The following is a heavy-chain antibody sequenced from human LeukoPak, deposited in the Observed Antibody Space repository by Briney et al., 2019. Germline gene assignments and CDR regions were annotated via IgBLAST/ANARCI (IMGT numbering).Heavy chain of an antibody. Sequence: GGSLRLSCVGSGFTFSTYAMSWVRQPAGKGPQWVAGMSGNGGVKYYADFVKGRFAISRDNSKNTLFLQMNTLRAEDTAIYYCAXDXTAVLASFDLWGQGTLVTVSS. J-gene: IGHJ3*01. V-gene: IGHV3-23*01. D-gene: IGHD2-8*02. CDR2: MSGNGGVK. CDR3: AXDXTAVLASFDL. CDR1: GFTFSTYA.